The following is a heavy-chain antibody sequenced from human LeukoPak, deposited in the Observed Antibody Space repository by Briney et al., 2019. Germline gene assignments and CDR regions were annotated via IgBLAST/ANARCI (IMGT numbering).Heavy chain of an antibody. D-gene: IGHD6-19*01. J-gene: IGHJ6*02. CDR2: IIPIFGTA. Sequence: SVKVSCKASGGTFSSYAISWVRQAPGQGLERMGGIIPIFGTANYAQKFQGRVTITADESTSTAYMELSSLRSEDTAVYYCATSGETIAVAGTDYYYGMDVWGQGTTVTVSS. CDR1: GGTFSSYA. CDR3: ATSGETIAVAGTDYYYGMDV. V-gene: IGHV1-69*13.